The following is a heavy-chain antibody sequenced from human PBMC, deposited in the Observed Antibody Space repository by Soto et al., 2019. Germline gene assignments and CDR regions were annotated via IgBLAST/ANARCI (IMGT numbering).Heavy chain of an antibody. CDR3: ARDPNYYGSGSCDY. V-gene: IGHV1-18*01. CDR2: ISAYNGNT. Sequence: ASVKVSCKASGYTFTSYGITWVRQAPGQGLEWMGWISAYNGNTNYAQNLQGRVTMTTDTSTSTAYMELRSLRSDDTAVYYCARDPNYYGSGSCDYWGQGTLVTVSS. CDR1: GYTFTSYG. J-gene: IGHJ4*02. D-gene: IGHD3-10*01.